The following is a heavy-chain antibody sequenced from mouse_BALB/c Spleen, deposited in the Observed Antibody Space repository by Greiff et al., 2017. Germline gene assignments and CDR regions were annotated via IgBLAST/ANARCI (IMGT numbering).Heavy chain of an antibody. D-gene: IGHD2-1*01. CDR3: ARGDGNAPMDY. CDR1: GYTFTDYA. CDR2: ISTYYGNT. Sequence: QVQLKESGPELVRPGVSVKISCKGSGYTFTDYAMHWVKQSHAKSLEWIGVISTYYGNTNYNQKFKGKATMTVDKSSSTAYMELARLTSEDSAIYYCARGDGNAPMDYWGQGTSVTVSS. J-gene: IGHJ4*01. V-gene: IGHV1-67*01.